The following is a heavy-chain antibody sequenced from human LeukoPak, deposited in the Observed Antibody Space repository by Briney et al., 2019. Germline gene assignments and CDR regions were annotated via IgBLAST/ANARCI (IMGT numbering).Heavy chain of an antibody. D-gene: IGHD2-2*01. CDR3: AKDYCSSTSCYSGWVDP. V-gene: IGHV3-30*02. J-gene: IGHJ5*02. CDR2: IRYDGSNK. Sequence: GGSLRLSCAASGFTFSSYGMHWVRQAPGKGLEWVAFIRYDGSNKYYADSVKGRFTISRDNSKNTLYLQMNSLRAEDTAVYYCAKDYCSSTSCYSGWVDPWGQGTLVTVSS. CDR1: GFTFSSYG.